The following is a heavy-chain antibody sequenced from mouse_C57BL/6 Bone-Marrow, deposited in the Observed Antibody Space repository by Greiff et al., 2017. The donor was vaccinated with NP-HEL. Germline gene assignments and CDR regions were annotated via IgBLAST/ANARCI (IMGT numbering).Heavy chain of an antibody. V-gene: IGHV3-5*01. CDR1: GISITTGNYR. Sequence: DVKLQESGPGLVKPSQTVFLTCTVTGISITTGNYRWSWIRQFPGNKLEWIGYIYYSGTITYNPSLTSRTTIPRDTPKNQFFLEMNSLTAEDTATYYCSREDGSSYWYFDVWGTGTTVTVSS. J-gene: IGHJ1*03. CDR3: SREDGSSYWYFDV. CDR2: IYYSGTI. D-gene: IGHD1-1*01.